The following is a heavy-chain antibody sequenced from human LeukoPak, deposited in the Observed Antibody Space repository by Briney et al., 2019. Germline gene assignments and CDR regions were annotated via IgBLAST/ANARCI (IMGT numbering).Heavy chain of an antibody. D-gene: IGHD3-22*01. Sequence: GGSLRHSCASSGFTVSSNYMNWVRLAAGKGLEWVSLIYSGGSTHYADSVKGRFTISRDNSKNTLYLQMNSLRAEDTAVYYCARGGDSSYYGDYWGQGTLVTVSS. CDR3: ARGGDSSYYGDY. V-gene: IGHV3-66*01. CDR2: IYSGGST. J-gene: IGHJ4*02. CDR1: GFTVSSNY.